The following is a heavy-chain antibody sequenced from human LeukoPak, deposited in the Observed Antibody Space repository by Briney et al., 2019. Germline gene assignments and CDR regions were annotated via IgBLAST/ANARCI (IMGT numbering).Heavy chain of an antibody. CDR3: VKETSYYRS. CDR1: GFTFSAYP. Sequence: GGSLRLSCSASGFTFSAYPMHWGRQALGRGLRYVSAISSNGGATYYADSVKGGCTISRDNSMSTLYLELRSLRVEDTAGYYCVKETSYYRSWGQGTLVPVSS. J-gene: IGHJ4*02. CDR2: ISSNGGAT. D-gene: IGHD3-10*01. V-gene: IGHV3-64D*06.